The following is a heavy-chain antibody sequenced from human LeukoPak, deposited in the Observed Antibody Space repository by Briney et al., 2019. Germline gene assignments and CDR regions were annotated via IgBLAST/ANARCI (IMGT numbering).Heavy chain of an antibody. CDR3: TREVSGSLYFDY. V-gene: IGHV3-21*01. Sequence: GGSLRLSCAASGFTFSSYTINWVRQAPGKGLEWVSSISGSSYYIYYADSVRGRFTISRDNAKNSVYLQMNSLRAEDTAVYYCTREVSGSLYFDYWGQGTLVTVSS. D-gene: IGHD1-26*01. CDR2: ISGSSYYI. J-gene: IGHJ4*02. CDR1: GFTFSSYT.